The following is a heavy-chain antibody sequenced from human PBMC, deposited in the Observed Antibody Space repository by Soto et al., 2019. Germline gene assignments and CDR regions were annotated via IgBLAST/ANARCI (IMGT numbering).Heavy chain of an antibody. Sequence: QVQLQESGPGLVKPSQTLSLTCTVSGGSISSGGYYWSWIRQHPGKGLEWIGYIYYSGSTYYNPSLKSRVTISVDTSKNQFSLKLSSVTAADTAVYYCARGSPVYYGSGRGTTLFEPWGQGTLVTVS. CDR3: ARGSPVYYGSGRGTTLFEP. CDR2: IYYSGST. J-gene: IGHJ5*02. V-gene: IGHV4-31*03. D-gene: IGHD3-10*01. CDR1: GGSISSGGYY.